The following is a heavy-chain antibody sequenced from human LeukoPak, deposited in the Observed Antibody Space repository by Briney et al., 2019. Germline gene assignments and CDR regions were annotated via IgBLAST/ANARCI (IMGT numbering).Heavy chain of an antibody. D-gene: IGHD3-22*01. CDR3: ARHFTYYYDSSGYPRDAFDI. CDR2: MYYSGST. CDR1: GSSISGYY. V-gene: IGHV4-59*08. Sequence: KPSETLSLTCTVSGSSISGYYWSWIRQSPGKGLVWIGYMYYSGSTNYNPSLKSRVTVSVDMSKNQFSLKLSSVTAADTALYYCARHFTYYYDSSGYPRDAFDIWGQGTVVTVSS. J-gene: IGHJ3*02.